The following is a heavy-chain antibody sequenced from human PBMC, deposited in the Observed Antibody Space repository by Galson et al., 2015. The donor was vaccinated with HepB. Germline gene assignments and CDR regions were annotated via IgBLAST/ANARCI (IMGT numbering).Heavy chain of an antibody. J-gene: IGHJ3*02. V-gene: IGHV3-30-3*01. D-gene: IGHD3-10*01. CDR2: ISYDGSNK. CDR1: GFTFSSYA. Sequence: SLRLSCAASGFTFSSYAMHWVRQAPGKGLEWVAVISYDGSNKYYADSVKGRFTISRDNSKNTLYLQMNSLRAGDTAVYYCAGVTPRYYYGSGSYSESDAFDIWGQGTMVTVSS. CDR3: AGVTPRYYYGSGSYSESDAFDI.